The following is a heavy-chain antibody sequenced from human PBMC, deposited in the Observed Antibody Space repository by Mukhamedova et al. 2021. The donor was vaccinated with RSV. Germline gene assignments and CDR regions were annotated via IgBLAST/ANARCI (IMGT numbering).Heavy chain of an antibody. D-gene: IGHD7-27*01. CDR2: IFPDGSNK. V-gene: IGHV3-33*01. CDR1: G. CDR3: ARDLLGGFDY. Sequence: GMHWVRQAPGKGLEWVAVIFPDGSNKYYADSVKGRFTISRDNSKNTLYLQVNSLRVEDTAVYYCARDLLGGFDYWGQGTLVTVPS. J-gene: IGHJ4*02.